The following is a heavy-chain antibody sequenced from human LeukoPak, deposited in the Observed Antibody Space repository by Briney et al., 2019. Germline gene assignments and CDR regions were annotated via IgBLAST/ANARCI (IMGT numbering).Heavy chain of an antibody. J-gene: IGHJ3*02. V-gene: IGHV1-69*05. CDR3: PREKARLTQEAFDI. CDR1: DSTFIAYG. D-gene: IGHD2-21*02. CDR2: IIPIFGTA. Sequence: GASLEVSCQAPDSTFIAYGISGVRQAPGQGFKWMGRIIPIFGTANYATKFQGRVTFTTEESTSPCFRELSSLRSKTPAGYTVPREKARLTQEAFDIWGQRTVVTVSS.